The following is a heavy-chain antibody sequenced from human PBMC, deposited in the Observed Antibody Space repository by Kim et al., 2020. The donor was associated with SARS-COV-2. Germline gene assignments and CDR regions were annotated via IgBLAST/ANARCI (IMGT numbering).Heavy chain of an antibody. D-gene: IGHD2-8*01. V-gene: IGHV3-7*01. Sequence: GGSLRLSCAASGFTFNSYWMSWVRQAPGKGLEWVANIKGDGSEKYYVDSVKGRFTVSRDNGQNLLFLQMNSLRVEDTAVYYCGRSGVPYACDYWGQGTLATVSS. CDR3: GRSGVPYACDY. CDR1: GFTFNSYW. J-gene: IGHJ4*02. CDR2: IKGDGSEK.